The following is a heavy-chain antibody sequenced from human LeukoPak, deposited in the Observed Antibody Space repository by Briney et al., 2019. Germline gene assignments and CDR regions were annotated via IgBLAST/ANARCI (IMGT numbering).Heavy chain of an antibody. Sequence: SGRSLRLSCAASGFTFSSYAMSWVRQAPGKGLEWVSAISGSGGSTYYADSVKGRFTISRDNSKNTLYLQMNSLRAEDTAVYYCAKVVARSTGDLDYWGQGTLVTVSS. CDR2: ISGSGGST. CDR1: GFTFSSYA. V-gene: IGHV3-23*01. CDR3: AKVVARSTGDLDY. D-gene: IGHD7-27*01. J-gene: IGHJ4*02.